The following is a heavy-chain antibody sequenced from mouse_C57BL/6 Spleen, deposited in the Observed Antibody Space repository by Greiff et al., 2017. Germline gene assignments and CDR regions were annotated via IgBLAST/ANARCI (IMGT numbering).Heavy chain of an antibody. CDR1: GYTFTSYW. D-gene: IGHD2-4*01. CDR2: IDPSDSET. Sequence: QVQLQQPGAELVRPGSSVKLSCKASGYTFTSYWMHWVKQRPIQGLEWIGNIDPSDSETHYNQKFKDKATLTVDKSSSTAYMQLSSLTSEDSAVYYCARKAYDYGYFDYWGQGTTLTVSS. V-gene: IGHV1-52*01. J-gene: IGHJ2*01. CDR3: ARKAYDYGYFDY.